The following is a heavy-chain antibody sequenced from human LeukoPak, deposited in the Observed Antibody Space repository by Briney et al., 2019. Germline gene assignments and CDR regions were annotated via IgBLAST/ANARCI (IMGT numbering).Heavy chain of an antibody. J-gene: IGHJ3*02. CDR3: ARAVVTSPRSAFDI. D-gene: IGHD4-23*01. Sequence: ASVKVSCKASGYTFTSYYIDWVRQAPGQGLEWMGIINPSGGSTSYVQKFQGRVTMTRDMSTGTVYMELSSLRSEDTAVYYCARAVVTSPRSAFDIWGQGTMVTVSS. CDR1: GYTFTSYY. V-gene: IGHV1-46*01. CDR2: INPSGGST.